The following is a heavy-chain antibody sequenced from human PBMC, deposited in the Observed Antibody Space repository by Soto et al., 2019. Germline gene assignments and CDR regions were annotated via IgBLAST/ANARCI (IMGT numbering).Heavy chain of an antibody. D-gene: IGHD3-3*01. Sequence: QPGGSVRLSFSASVVPFTSYCMSWVRQAPGKGLEWVSAIRDRGDSTYYADSVKGRFTISRDNSKNTLYLQMNSLRAEDTAVYYCAKPPDFWSGYSTDYFDYWGQGTLVTVSS. CDR1: VVPFTSYC. V-gene: IGHV3-23*01. CDR3: AKPPDFWSGYSTDYFDY. J-gene: IGHJ4*02. CDR2: IRDRGDST.